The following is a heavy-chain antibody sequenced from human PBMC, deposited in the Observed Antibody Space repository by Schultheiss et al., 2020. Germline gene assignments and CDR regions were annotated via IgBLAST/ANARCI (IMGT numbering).Heavy chain of an antibody. CDR2: IYWNDDK. D-gene: IGHD3-22*01. CDR3: AHVHDSSGYYVGKFDY. Sequence: SGPTLVKPTQTLTLTCTFSGFSLSTSGVGVGWIRQPPGKALEWLALIYWNDDKRYSPSLKTRLTISKDTSKNQVVLTMTNMDPVDTATYYCAHVHDSSGYYVGKFDYWGQGTLVTVSS. V-gene: IGHV2-5*01. J-gene: IGHJ4*02. CDR1: GFSLSTSGVG.